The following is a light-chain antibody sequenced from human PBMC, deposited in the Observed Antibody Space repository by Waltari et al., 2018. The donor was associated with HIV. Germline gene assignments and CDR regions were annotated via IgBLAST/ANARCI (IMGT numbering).Light chain of an antibody. CDR2: SNN. J-gene: IGLJ3*02. CDR3: AAWDDSLNGRV. CDR1: SSNIGRNT. Sequence: QSVLTQPSSAYGTPGQRVTIPCSGSSSNIGRNTVNRYQQLPGKAPNLLIYSNNQRPSGVPDRFSGSTSGPSASLAISGLQSADEADYYCAAWDDSLNGRVFGGGTKLTVL. V-gene: IGLV1-44*01.